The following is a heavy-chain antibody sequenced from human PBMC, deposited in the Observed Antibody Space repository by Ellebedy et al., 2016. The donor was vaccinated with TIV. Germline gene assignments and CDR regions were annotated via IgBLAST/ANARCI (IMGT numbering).Heavy chain of an antibody. CDR2: INTANGNT. Sequence: AASVKVSCKTSGYTFTSYHLHWVRQAPGQGLEWMGWINTANGNTNYAQHLQERVTLTIDTSTRTAYMELRSLRPGDTAVYYGAKEDESDAFDAWGQGTLVTVSS. V-gene: IGHV1-18*01. J-gene: IGHJ3*01. CDR1: GYTFTSYH. CDR3: AKEDESDAFDA.